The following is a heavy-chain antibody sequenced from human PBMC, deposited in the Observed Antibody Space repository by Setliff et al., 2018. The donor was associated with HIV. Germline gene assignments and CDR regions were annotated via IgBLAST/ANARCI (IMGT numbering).Heavy chain of an antibody. CDR3: ARQGDYYDSSGYCDY. D-gene: IGHD3-22*01. Sequence: SETLSLTCAVSGGSISSSNWWSWVRQPPGKGLEWIGEIYHSGSTYYNPSLKSRVTISVDTSKNQFSLKLSSVTAADTAVYYCARQGDYYDSSGYCDYWGQGTLVTVSS. CDR2: IYHSGST. V-gene: IGHV4-4*02. CDR1: GGSISSSNW. J-gene: IGHJ4*02.